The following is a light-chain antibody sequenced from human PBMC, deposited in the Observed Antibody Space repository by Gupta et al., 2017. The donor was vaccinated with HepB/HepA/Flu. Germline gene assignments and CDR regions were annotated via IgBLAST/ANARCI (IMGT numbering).Light chain of an antibody. Sequence: DVVMTQSPLSLPVTPGEPASISCRSSQSLLHTNGNNYLEWYLQRPGQSPQLLIYLASNRASGVPDRFSGSGSGTDFTLKISRVEAEDVGVYYCMQSPQMWTFGQGTKVEIK. CDR3: MQSPQMWT. J-gene: IGKJ1*01. CDR1: QSLLHTNGNNY. V-gene: IGKV2-28*01. CDR2: LAS.